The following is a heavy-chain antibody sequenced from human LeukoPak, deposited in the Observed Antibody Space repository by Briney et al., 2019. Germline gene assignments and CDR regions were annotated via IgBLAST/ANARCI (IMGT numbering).Heavy chain of an antibody. V-gene: IGHV4-34*01. Sequence: SETLSLTCGVSGGSFSQYSRNWIRQSPEKGLEWIGEVNQSGGTTYNPSLKSRVTISVDPSKNQFSLKLVSVTAADTAVYFCAWNYVWGSFDSWGQGTLVTVSS. CDR3: AWNYVWGSFDS. CDR2: VNQSGGT. J-gene: IGHJ4*02. CDR1: GGSFSQYS. D-gene: IGHD3-16*01.